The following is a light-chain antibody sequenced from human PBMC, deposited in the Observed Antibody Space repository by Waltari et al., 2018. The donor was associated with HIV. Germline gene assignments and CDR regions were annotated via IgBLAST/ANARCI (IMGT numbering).Light chain of an antibody. V-gene: IGKV1-12*01. Sequence: DIQMSQSPSPVPASVGDRVTITSLASQGISNWLALYQQKPGKAPNLLIFGGSTLQTGVPSRFSGRGSETDVALAISSLQAGDFATYCCQQAKSVPGTFGQGPKLEIK. CDR1: QGISNW. CDR2: GGS. CDR3: QQAKSVPGT. J-gene: IGKJ2*01.